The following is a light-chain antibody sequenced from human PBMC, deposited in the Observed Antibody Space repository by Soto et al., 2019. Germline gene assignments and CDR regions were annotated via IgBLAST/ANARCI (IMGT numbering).Light chain of an antibody. CDR3: QQYNNWPLT. V-gene: IGKV3-15*01. CDR2: GAS. CDR1: QRVSSN. Sequence: EIVMTQSPATLSVSPGERATLACRASQRVSSNLAWYQQKPGQAPSLLIYGASTRATGIPARFSGSGSGTEFTLTISSLQSEDFAVYYCQQYNNWPLTFGPGTKVDIK. J-gene: IGKJ3*01.